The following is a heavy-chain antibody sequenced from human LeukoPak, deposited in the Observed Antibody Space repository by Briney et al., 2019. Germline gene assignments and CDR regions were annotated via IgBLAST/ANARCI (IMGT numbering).Heavy chain of an antibody. D-gene: IGHD2-2*02. J-gene: IGHJ6*03. CDR2: IRYDGSNK. Sequence: GGSLRLSCATSGFTFTSFAMHWVRQAPGKGLEWVAFIRYDGSNKYYADSVKGRFTISRDNSKNTLYLQMNSLRAEDTAVYYCAKDQVYCSSTSCYKSEAYYYYYMDVWGKGTTVTVSS. CDR1: GFTFTSFA. CDR3: AKDQVYCSSTSCYKSEAYYYYYMDV. V-gene: IGHV3-30*02.